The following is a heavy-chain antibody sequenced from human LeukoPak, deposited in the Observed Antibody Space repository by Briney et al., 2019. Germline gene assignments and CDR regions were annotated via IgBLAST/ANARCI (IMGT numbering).Heavy chain of an antibody. V-gene: IGHV4-38-2*01. Sequence: SETLSLTCAVSGYSISSGYYWGWIRQPPGKGLEWIGSIYHSGSTYYNPSLKSRATISVDTSKNQFSPKLSSVTAADTAVYYCARLSNNDYVWGSYRHPLDYWGQGTLVTVSS. D-gene: IGHD3-16*02. CDR1: GYSISSGYY. CDR2: IYHSGST. J-gene: IGHJ4*02. CDR3: ARLSNNDYVWGSYRHPLDY.